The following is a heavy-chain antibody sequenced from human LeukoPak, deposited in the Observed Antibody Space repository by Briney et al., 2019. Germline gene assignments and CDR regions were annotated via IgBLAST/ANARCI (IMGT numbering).Heavy chain of an antibody. J-gene: IGHJ4*02. Sequence: PSETLSLTCTVSGGSISSYYWSWIRQPAGKGLGWIGRIYTSGSTNYNPSLKSRVTMSVDTPKNQFSLKLSSVTAADTAVYYCARGSSWYGLDYWGQGTLVTVSS. CDR2: IYTSGST. CDR1: GGSISSYY. CDR3: ARGSSWYGLDY. D-gene: IGHD6-13*01. V-gene: IGHV4-4*07.